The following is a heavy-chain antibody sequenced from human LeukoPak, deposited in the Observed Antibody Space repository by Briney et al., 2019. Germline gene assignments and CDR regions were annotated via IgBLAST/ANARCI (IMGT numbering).Heavy chain of an antibody. J-gene: IGHJ4*02. Sequence: QPGGSLRLSCAASGFTLRTYAMNWVRQAPGKGLEWVSGISGSGDNTYYADSVKGRFTISRDNSKNTLYLQMNSLRAEDTAVYYCAKGDDILTGYLSYFDYWGQGTLVTVSS. CDR1: GFTLRTYA. D-gene: IGHD3-9*01. V-gene: IGHV3-23*01. CDR3: AKGDDILTGYLSYFDY. CDR2: ISGSGDNT.